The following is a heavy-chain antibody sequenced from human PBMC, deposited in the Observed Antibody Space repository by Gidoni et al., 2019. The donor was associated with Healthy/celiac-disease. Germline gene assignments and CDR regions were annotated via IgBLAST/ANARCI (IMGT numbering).Heavy chain of an antibody. CDR3: ARQVGSSFPDYYYYGMDV. Sequence: EVQLVQSGAEVKKPGESLKISCKGSGYSFTSHWIGWVRQMPGKGLGWMGIIYPSDSDTSYSPSFQGQVTISADKSISTAYLQGSSLKASDTAMYYCARQVGSSFPDYYYYGMDVWGQGTTVTVSS. D-gene: IGHD6-6*01. CDR2: IYPSDSDT. J-gene: IGHJ6*02. V-gene: IGHV5-51*01. CDR1: GYSFTSHW.